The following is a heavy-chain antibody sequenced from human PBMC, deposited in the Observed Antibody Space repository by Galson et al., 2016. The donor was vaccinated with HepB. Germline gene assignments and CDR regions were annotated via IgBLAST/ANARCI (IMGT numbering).Heavy chain of an antibody. CDR1: GFSFSNSG. V-gene: IGHV3-23*01. J-gene: IGHJ3*02. Sequence: SLRLSCAASGFSFSNSGMSWVRQAPGRGLEWVSGITRSGDATHYADSVKGRFTISRDNSKNTLYLYMNSLRAGDTAVYYCARVCAGDCTLAFDIWGQGTMVTVSS. CDR2: ITRSGDAT. CDR3: ARVCAGDCTLAFDI. D-gene: IGHD2-21*02.